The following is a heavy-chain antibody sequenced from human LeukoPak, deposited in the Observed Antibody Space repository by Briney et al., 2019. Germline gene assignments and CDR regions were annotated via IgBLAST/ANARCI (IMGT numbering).Heavy chain of an antibody. V-gene: IGHV4-30-2*01. D-gene: IGHD6-13*01. CDR1: GGSIGSGGYS. CDR3: ARASDSIDY. J-gene: IGHJ4*02. Sequence: SQTLSLTCAVSGGSIGSGGYSWSWIRQPPGKGLEWIGYIYHSGSTYYNPSLKSRVTISVDRSKNQFSLKLSSVTAADTAVYYCARASDSIDYWGQGTLVTVSS. CDR2: IYHSGST.